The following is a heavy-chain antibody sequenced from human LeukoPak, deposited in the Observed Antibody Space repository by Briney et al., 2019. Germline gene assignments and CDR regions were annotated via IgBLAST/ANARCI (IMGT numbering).Heavy chain of an antibody. Sequence: TSETLSLTCTVSGGSISSGGYYWSWIRQDPGKGLEWIGYIYYSGSTYCNPSLKSRVTISVDTSKNQFSLKLSSVTAADTAVYYCAKGSSSWYDENNWFDPWGQGTLVTVSS. V-gene: IGHV4-31*03. J-gene: IGHJ5*02. D-gene: IGHD6-13*01. CDR2: IYYSGST. CDR3: AKGSSSWYDENNWFDP. CDR1: GGSISSGGYY.